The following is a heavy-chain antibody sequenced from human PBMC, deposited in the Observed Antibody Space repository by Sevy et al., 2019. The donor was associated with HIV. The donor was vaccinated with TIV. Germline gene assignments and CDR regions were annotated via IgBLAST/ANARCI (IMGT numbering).Heavy chain of an antibody. CDR3: ARDGGFCSGGTCYDVFDI. J-gene: IGHJ3*02. D-gene: IGHD2-15*01. CDR2: IKQDGSEK. Sequence: GGSLRLSCAASGFSFSTYWMTWVRQAPGKGLEWVANIKQDGSEKYYVDSVTGRFTISRDNAKNSLHLQMNSLRAEDMAVYYCARDGGFCSGGTCYDVFDIWGQGTMVTVSS. CDR1: GFSFSTYW. V-gene: IGHV3-7*01.